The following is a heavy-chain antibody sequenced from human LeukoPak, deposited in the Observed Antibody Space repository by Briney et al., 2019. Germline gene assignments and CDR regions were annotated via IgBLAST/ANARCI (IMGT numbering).Heavy chain of an antibody. V-gene: IGHV3-21*01. CDR3: ARDPGTVADPYFDY. CDR1: GFTFSSYN. J-gene: IGHJ4*02. D-gene: IGHD6-19*01. CDR2: ISSSSGHI. Sequence: TGGSLRLSCAACGFTFSSYNMNWVRQPPGKGLELVSSISSSSGHIHYADSVKGRFTISRDNANNSLYLQMNSLRDEDTAVYYCARDPGTVADPYFDYWGQGSLVTVSS.